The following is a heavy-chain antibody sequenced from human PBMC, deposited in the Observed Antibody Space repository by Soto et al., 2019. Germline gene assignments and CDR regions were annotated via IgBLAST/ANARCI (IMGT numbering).Heavy chain of an antibody. V-gene: IGHV1-18*04. J-gene: IGHJ3*02. CDR2: ISAYNGNT. D-gene: IGHD6-19*01. CDR1: GYTFTSYG. CDR3: AKGSLQWPPEAAFEI. Sequence: GASVKVSCKASGYTFTSYGISWVRQAPGQGLEWMGWISAYNGNTNYAQKLQGRVTMTTDTSKNTLYLQMNSLRAEDTAVYYCAKGSLQWPPEAAFEIWGQGTMVTVSS.